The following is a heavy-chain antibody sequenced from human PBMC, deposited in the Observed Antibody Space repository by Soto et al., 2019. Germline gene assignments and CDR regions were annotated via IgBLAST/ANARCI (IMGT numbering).Heavy chain of an antibody. CDR1: GYTFISYG. CDR2: ISAYNGNT. Sequence: QVQLVQSGAEVKKPGASVKVSCKASGYTFISYGISWVRQAPGQGLEWMGWISAYNGNTNYAQKLQGRVTMTTDTSTSTAYMELRSLRSDDTAVYYCARVNYYDSSGYYYVDYYYYGMDVWGQGTTVTVSS. CDR3: ARVNYYDSSGYYYVDYYYYGMDV. V-gene: IGHV1-18*01. D-gene: IGHD3-22*01. J-gene: IGHJ6*02.